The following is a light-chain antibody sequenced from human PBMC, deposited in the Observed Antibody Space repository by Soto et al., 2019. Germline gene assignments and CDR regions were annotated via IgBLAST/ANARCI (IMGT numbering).Light chain of an antibody. J-gene: IGKJ5*01. Sequence: EIVLTQSTATLSFSPGEIATLSCSASQSVSSYLAWYQQKPGQAPRLLIYDASNRATGIPARFSGSGSGTDFTLTISSLEPEDFAVYYCQQRSNWPRTFGQGTRLEIK. CDR2: DAS. CDR1: QSVSSY. CDR3: QQRSNWPRT. V-gene: IGKV3-11*01.